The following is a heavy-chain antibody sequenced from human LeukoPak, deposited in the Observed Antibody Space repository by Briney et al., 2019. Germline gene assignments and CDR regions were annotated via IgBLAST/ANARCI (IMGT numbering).Heavy chain of an antibody. CDR3: ARGYCSSTACPPCDY. CDR2: ISYDGSNK. Sequence: PGGSLRLSCAASGFTLSTYTIHWVRQAPGKGLEWVAVISYDGSNKYYADSVKGRFTLSRDNSKDTLYLQMDSLRAEDTAVYSCARGYCSSTACPPCDYWGQGTLVTVSS. J-gene: IGHJ4*02. CDR1: GFTLSTYT. D-gene: IGHD2-2*01. V-gene: IGHV3-30*04.